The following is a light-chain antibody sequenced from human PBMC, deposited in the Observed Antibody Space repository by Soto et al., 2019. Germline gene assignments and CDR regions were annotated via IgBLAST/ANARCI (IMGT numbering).Light chain of an antibody. CDR3: QQVHSFPLT. Sequence: DVQLTQSPSVLSASVGDTVTITCRASQSLSNYLAWYQQKPGTAPELPIYSASTLESGVPSRFSGSGSGTEFTLTISNLQPEDFATYYCQQVHSFPLTFGGGTKVDIK. CDR2: SAS. V-gene: IGKV1-9*01. J-gene: IGKJ4*01. CDR1: QSLSNY.